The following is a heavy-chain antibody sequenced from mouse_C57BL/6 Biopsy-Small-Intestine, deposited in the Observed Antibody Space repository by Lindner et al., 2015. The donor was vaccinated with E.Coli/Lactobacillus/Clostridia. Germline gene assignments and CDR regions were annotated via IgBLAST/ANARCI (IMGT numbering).Heavy chain of an antibody. Sequence: VQLQESGPEVVRPGTSVKMSCKASGYTFKNYWIGWAKQRPGHGLEWIGDIYPGGGNTNYNEKFKGKATLTADKSSSTAFMQFSSLTSEDSAIYYCAREGYYGGIYWYFDVWGTGTTVIVSS. CDR1: GYTFKNYW. V-gene: IGHV1-63*01. CDR2: IYPGGGNT. CDR3: AREGYYGGIYWYFDV. J-gene: IGHJ1*03. D-gene: IGHD1-1*01.